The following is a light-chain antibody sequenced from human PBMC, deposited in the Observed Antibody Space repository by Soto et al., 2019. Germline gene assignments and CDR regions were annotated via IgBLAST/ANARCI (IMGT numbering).Light chain of an antibody. CDR3: TSYTPIVTLGSV. J-gene: IGLJ1*01. CDR2: EVT. Sequence: QSALTQPASVSGSPGQSITISCTGTSSDICGYNSVSWYQQHPGRAPRLIIYEVTNRPSGVSNRFSASKSGNTASLTLSGLQAEDEADYYCTSYTPIVTLGSVFGTGTRSPS. CDR1: SSDICGYNS. V-gene: IGLV2-14*01.